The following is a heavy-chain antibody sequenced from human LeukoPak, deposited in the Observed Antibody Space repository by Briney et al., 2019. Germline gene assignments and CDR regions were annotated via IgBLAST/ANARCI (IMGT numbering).Heavy chain of an antibody. V-gene: IGHV3-30*18. J-gene: IGHJ4*02. CDR3: AKESVINYFDY. CDR2: ISYDGSNK. CDR1: GFTFSSYG. Sequence: PGGSLRLSCAASGFTFSSYGMHWVRQAPGKGLEWVAVISYDGSNKYYADSVKGRFTISRDNSKNTLYLQMNSLRAEDTAVYCCAKESVINYFDYWGQGTLVTVSS. D-gene: IGHD3-22*01.